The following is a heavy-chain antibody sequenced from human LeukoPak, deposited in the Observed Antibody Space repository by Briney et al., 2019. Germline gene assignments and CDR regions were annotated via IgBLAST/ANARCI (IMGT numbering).Heavy chain of an antibody. D-gene: IGHD6-19*01. V-gene: IGHV3-72*01. CDR3: ARVGSSGWEDY. J-gene: IGHJ4*02. CDR2: IRNKANSYTT. CDR1: GYSISSGYY. Sequence: LSLTCAVSGYSISSGYYWGWIRQPPGKGLEWVGRIRNKANSYTTEYAASVKGRFSISRDDSKNSLYLQINSLKIEDTAVYYCARVGSSGWEDYWGQGTLVTVSS.